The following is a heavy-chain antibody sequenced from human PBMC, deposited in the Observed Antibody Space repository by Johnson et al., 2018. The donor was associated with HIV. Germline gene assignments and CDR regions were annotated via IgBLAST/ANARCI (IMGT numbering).Heavy chain of an antibody. V-gene: IGHV3-30*02. CDR1: GFTFSSYG. J-gene: IGHJ3*02. Sequence: VQLVESGGGVVRSGGSLRLSCAASGFTFSSYGMHWVRQAPGKGLAWVAFIRFDGSDKYYADSAQGRFTISRDNSKNTLYLQMNSLRTEDSAVYYCARPTAMVRGAFDIWGQGTMVTVSS. D-gene: IGHD5-18*01. CDR2: IRFDGSDK. CDR3: ARPTAMVRGAFDI.